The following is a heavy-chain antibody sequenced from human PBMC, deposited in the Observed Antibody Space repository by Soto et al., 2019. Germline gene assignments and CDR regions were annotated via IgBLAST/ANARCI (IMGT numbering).Heavy chain of an antibody. J-gene: IGHJ6*02. Sequence: EVQLVESGGTLVQPGGSLRLSCAASGFDTSVNYMTWVRQAPGKGLEWVSLINAAGSTLYADSVKGRFTISRDDSNNTLSLQMNSLRVEDTAMYYCVRENYYYGMEVWGQGTAVTVSS. CDR1: GFDTSVNY. V-gene: IGHV3-66*01. CDR2: INAAGST. CDR3: VRENYYYGMEV.